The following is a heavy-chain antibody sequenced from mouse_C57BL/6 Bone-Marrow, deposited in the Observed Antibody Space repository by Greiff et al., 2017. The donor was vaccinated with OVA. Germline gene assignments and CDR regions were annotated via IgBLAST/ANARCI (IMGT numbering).Heavy chain of an antibody. CDR3: AIGGTSPFAY. CDR2: INPSNGGT. D-gene: IGHD4-1*01. CDR1: GYSFTGYY. J-gene: IGHJ3*01. V-gene: IGHV1-42*01. Sequence: VQLQQSGPELVKPGASVKISCKASGYSFTGYYMNWVKQSPEKSLEWIGEINPSNGGTTYNEKFKGKATLTVDKSSSTAYMQLKSLTSEDSAAYYCAIGGTSPFAYWGQGTLVTVSA.